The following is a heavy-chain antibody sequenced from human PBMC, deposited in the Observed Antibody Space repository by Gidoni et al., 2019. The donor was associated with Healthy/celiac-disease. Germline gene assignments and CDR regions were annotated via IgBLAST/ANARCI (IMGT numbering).Heavy chain of an antibody. CDR1: GFTFSSYS. CDR2: ISSSSSYI. J-gene: IGHJ4*02. V-gene: IGHV3-21*01. D-gene: IGHD3-22*01. CDR3: ARDHSYYDSSGY. Sequence: EVQLVESGGGLVKPGGSLRLSCAASGFTFSSYSMNWVRQAPGKGLEWVSSISSSSSYIYYADSVKGRFTISRDNAKNSLYLQMNSLRAEDTAVYYCARDHSYYDSSGYWGQGTLVTVSS.